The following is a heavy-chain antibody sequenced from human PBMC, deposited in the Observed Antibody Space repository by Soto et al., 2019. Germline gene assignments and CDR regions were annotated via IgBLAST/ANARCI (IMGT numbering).Heavy chain of an antibody. V-gene: IGHV1-18*01. CDR1: GYTFFTYD. D-gene: IGHD1-26*01. Sequence: QVHLVQSGVEVKTPGASVKVSCQASGYTFFTYDLCWVRQAPGQGLEWTGWISTDSGDTKYAQKFQGRVTMTTDTSTTTAYLELRSLRSDDTSVYYCARHHGPTTSENWFDPWGQGTLVTVSS. CDR2: ISTDSGDT. CDR3: ARHHGPTTSENWFDP. J-gene: IGHJ5*02.